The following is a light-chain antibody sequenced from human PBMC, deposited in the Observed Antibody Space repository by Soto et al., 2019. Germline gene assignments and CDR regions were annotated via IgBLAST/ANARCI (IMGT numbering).Light chain of an antibody. J-gene: IGKJ5*01. V-gene: IGKV1D-8*03. CDR3: QQRSNWPPIT. Sequence: VIWMTQSPSLLSASTGDRVTISCRMSQGISSYLAWYQQKPGKAPELLIYAASTLQSGVPSRFSGGGFGTDFTLTISSLEPEDFAVYYCQQRSNWPPITFGQGTRLEIK. CDR2: AAS. CDR1: QGISSY.